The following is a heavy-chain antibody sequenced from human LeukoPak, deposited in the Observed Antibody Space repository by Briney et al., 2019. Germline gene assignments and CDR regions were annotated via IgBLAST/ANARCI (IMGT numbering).Heavy chain of an antibody. D-gene: IGHD2-2*01. J-gene: IGHJ5*02. CDR3: AKDPSPQYCSTTTCVTTGTTGWFDP. V-gene: IGHV3-23*01. CDR1: AFISSTFA. CDR2: TSGSGDDT. Sequence: AVSLSLSCAASAFISSTFAMGWVRPGPGEGLEWVSVTSGSGDDTPYTDPAKGRFTITRDKSKTTLYLQMNSLRAEDTAVYYCAKDPSPQYCSTTTCVTTGTTGWFDPWGQGTLVTVSS.